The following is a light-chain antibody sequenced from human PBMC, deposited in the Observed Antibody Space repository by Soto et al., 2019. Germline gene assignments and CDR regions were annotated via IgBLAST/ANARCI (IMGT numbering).Light chain of an antibody. Sequence: DIQLTQAPTSLYASVGDRVTLPCRAIQTITSDLNWYQQRPGKATKLLTHAASNLQSGVPSRFTGSGSGTEFALTISSLQPDDFATYYCPQYNSYRTTITFGPGTKVDIK. CDR3: PQYNSYRTTIT. J-gene: IGKJ3*01. V-gene: IGKV1-17*01. CDR1: QTITSD. CDR2: AAS.